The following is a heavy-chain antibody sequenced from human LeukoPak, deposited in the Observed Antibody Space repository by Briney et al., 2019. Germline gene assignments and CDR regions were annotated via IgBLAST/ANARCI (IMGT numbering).Heavy chain of an antibody. V-gene: IGHV3-30-3*01. CDR1: GFTFSSYA. CDR2: ISYDGSNK. J-gene: IGHJ6*02. CDR3: ARDLGGSYSGSTTYYYYGMDV. Sequence: PGGSLRLSCAASGFTFSSYAMHWVRQAPGKGLEWVAVISYDGSNKYYADSVKGRFTISRDNSKNTLYLQMNSLRAEDTAVYYSARDLGGSYSGSTTYYYYGMDVWGQGTTVTVSS. D-gene: IGHD1-26*01.